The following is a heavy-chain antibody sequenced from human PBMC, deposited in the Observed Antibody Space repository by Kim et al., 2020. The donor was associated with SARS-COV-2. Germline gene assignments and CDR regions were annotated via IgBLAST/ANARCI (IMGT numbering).Heavy chain of an antibody. Sequence: SVKVSCKASGGTFSSYAITWVRQAPGQGLEWMGGIIPILGTANYAQKFQGRVTITADESTSTAYMELSSLRSEDTAVYYCARLHSSGHQSYYYYYGMDVWGQGTTVTVSS. CDR1: GGTFSSYA. J-gene: IGHJ6*02. D-gene: IGHD6-19*01. CDR3: ARLHSSGHQSYYYYYGMDV. V-gene: IGHV1-69*13. CDR2: IIPILGTA.